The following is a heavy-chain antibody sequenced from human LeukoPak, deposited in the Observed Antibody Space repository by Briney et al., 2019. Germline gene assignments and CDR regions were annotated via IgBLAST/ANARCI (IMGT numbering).Heavy chain of an antibody. CDR2: INHSGST. Sequence: SETLSLTCAVYGGSFSGYYWSWIRQPPGKGLEWIGEINHSGSTNYNPSLKSRVTISVGTSKNQLSLKLSSVTAADTAVYYCARGLRDIVVGPAAIPGYYSYYMDVWGKGTTVTVSS. CDR1: GGSFSGYY. V-gene: IGHV4-34*01. CDR3: ARGLRDIVVGPAAIPGYYSYYMDV. D-gene: IGHD2-2*02. J-gene: IGHJ6*03.